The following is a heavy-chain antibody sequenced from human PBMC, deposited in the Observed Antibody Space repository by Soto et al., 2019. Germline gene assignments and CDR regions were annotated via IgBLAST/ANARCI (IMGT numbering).Heavy chain of an antibody. CDR2: ISGSGGST. CDR1: GFTFSSYA. CDR3: AKSSKYYYYGMDV. Sequence: AGGSLRLSCAASGFTFSSYAMSWVRQAPGKGLEWVPAISGSGGSTYYADSVKGRFTISRDNSKNTLYLQMNSLRAEDTAVYYCAKSSKYYYYGMDVWGQGTTVTVSS. J-gene: IGHJ6*02. V-gene: IGHV3-23*01. D-gene: IGHD4-4*01.